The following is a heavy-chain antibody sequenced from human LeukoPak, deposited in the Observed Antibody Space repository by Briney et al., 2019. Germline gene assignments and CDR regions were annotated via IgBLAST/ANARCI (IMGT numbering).Heavy chain of an antibody. D-gene: IGHD1-26*01. CDR2: LHFSGAT. CDR1: CGSFNTYY. J-gene: IGHJ4*02. Sequence: PSATLSLTCTVSCGSFNTYYWSWIRQSAGKGLEWVGLLHFSGATTYNPALQSRVSISVDTSKNQSSLKMTSVTAAATAVYFCARGEGERYYVNYFDSWGQGTLVTVSS. CDR3: ARGEGERYYVNYFDS. V-gene: IGHV4-59*01.